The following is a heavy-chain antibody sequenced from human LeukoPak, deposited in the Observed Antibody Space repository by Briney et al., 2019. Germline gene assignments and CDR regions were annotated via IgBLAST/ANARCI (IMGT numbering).Heavy chain of an antibody. CDR1: GGTFSSYA. D-gene: IGHD4-23*01. J-gene: IGHJ4*02. Sequence: ASVKVSCKAPGGTFSSYAISWVRQAPGQGLEWMGGIIPIFGTANYAQKFQGRVTITADESTSTAYMELSSLRSEDTAVYYCARDEGYGGKFDYWGQGTLVTVSS. V-gene: IGHV1-69*13. CDR2: IIPIFGTA. CDR3: ARDEGYGGKFDY.